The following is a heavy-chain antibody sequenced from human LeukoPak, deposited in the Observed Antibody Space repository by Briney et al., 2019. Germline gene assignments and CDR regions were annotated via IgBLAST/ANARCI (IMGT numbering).Heavy chain of an antibody. Sequence: ASVKVSCKASGYTFISYDINWVRQATGQQLEWMGWMNPNCGNTGYAQKFQGGVTMTRNTSISTAYMELSSLRSEDTAVYYCARAQRSRGSSWVLSNSVNSMDWFDPWGQGTLVTVSS. D-gene: IGHD6-13*01. J-gene: IGHJ5*02. CDR2: MNPNCGNT. V-gene: IGHV1-8*01. CDR3: ARAQRSRGSSWVLSNSVNSMDWFDP. CDR1: GYTFISYD.